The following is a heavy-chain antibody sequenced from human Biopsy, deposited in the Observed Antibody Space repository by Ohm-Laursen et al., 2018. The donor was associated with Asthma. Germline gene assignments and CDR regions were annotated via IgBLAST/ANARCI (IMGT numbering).Heavy chain of an antibody. V-gene: IGHV3-30-3*01. Sequence: SLRLPCSASGFTFRSYAMHWVRQAPGKGLEWVAVGGSYYDRGLKYYADSVNGRFTVSRDDSKNTLYLQMNSLRPDDTAVYYCARDVMEWYLPAFDFWGQGTLVTVSS. CDR2: GGSYYDRGLK. J-gene: IGHJ4*02. CDR3: ARDVMEWYLPAFDF. D-gene: IGHD3-3*01. CDR1: GFTFRSYA.